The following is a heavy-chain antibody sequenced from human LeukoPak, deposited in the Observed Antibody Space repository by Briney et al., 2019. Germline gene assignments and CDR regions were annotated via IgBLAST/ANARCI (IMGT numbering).Heavy chain of an antibody. CDR1: GFTFGDYA. Sequence: PGGCLRLSCTASGFTFGDYAMSWIRQAPGKGLEWVGFIRSKAYGETADYAASVKGRFTISRDDSKAIAYLQMNSLKTKDTAVYHCTRDRGAYNLYDYWGQGTLVTVSS. J-gene: IGHJ4*02. CDR3: TRDRGAYNLYDY. V-gene: IGHV3-49*03. CDR2: IRSKAYGETA. D-gene: IGHD1-1*01.